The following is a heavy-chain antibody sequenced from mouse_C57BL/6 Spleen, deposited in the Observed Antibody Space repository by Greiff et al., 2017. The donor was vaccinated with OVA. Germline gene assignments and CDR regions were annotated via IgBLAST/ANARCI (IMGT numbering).Heavy chain of an antibody. CDR2: IHPSDSDT. D-gene: IGHD2-4*01. J-gene: IGHJ3*01. Sequence: QVQLQQPGAELVKPGASVTVSCQASGYTFPSYWMHWVQQRPGQGLEWIGRIHPSDSDTNSNQTFTGQATLTVDNSSSTAYMPLSSLTSEDAAVSYCAMGIYEDYQAWCADGGQGTLVTGSA. V-gene: IGHV1-74*01. CDR1: GYTFPSYW. CDR3: AMGIYEDYQAWCAD.